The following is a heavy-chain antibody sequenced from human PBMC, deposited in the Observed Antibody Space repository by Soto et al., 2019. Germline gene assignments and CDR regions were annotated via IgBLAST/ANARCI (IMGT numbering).Heavy chain of an antibody. CDR3: VKFRGRAYHYYYMDV. D-gene: IGHD3-16*01. Sequence: DVQLLESGGGSVQRGGSLRLSCAASGFTFSTYGMTWVRQAPGKGLEWVSYGGSGGSTYYADSVKGRFTISRDNSKNTLYLQMNSLRAEDTAVYYCVKFRGRAYHYYYMDVWGNGTTFTVSS. CDR2: GGSGGST. CDR1: GFTFSTYG. V-gene: IGHV3-23*01. J-gene: IGHJ6*03.